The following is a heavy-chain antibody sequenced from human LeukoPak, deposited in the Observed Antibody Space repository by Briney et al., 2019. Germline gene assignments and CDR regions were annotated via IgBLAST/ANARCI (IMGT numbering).Heavy chain of an antibody. Sequence: GGSLRLSCAASGFTFSSYAMSWVRQAPGKGLEWVSAISGSGGSTYYADSVKGRFTISRDDSKNTLDLQMNSLRAEDTAVYYCAKDGSSSGYPYYMDVWGKGTTVTVSS. CDR2: ISGSGGST. CDR1: GFTFSSYA. D-gene: IGHD5-12*01. CDR3: AKDGSSSGYPYYMDV. V-gene: IGHV3-23*01. J-gene: IGHJ6*03.